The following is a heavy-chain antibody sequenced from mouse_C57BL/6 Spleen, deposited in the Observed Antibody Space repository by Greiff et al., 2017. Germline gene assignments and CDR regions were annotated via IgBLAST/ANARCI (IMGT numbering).Heavy chain of an antibody. CDR1: GFTFSDYY. D-gene: IGHD3-1*01. CDR2: INYDGSST. Sequence: EVKLVESEGGLVQPGSSMKLSCTASGFTFSDYYMAWVRQVPEKGLEWVANINYDGSSTYYLDSLKSRFIISRDNAKNILYLQMSSLKSEDTATYHCARAGLRWYFDVWGTGTTVTVSS. V-gene: IGHV5-16*01. J-gene: IGHJ1*03. CDR3: ARAGLRWYFDV.